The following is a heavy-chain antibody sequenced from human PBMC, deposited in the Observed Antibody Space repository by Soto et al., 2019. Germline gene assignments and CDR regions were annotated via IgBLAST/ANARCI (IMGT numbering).Heavy chain of an antibody. Sequence: ASVKVSCKASGYTFTSYAMHWVRQAPGQRLEWMGWINAGNGNTKYSQKFQGRVTISRDNSKNPLYLQMNSLRAEDTAVYYCAISRYSSSWYYFDYWGQGTLVTVSS. CDR1: GYTFTSYA. J-gene: IGHJ4*02. D-gene: IGHD6-13*01. CDR3: AISRYSSSWYYFDY. CDR2: INAGNGNT. V-gene: IGHV1-3*01.